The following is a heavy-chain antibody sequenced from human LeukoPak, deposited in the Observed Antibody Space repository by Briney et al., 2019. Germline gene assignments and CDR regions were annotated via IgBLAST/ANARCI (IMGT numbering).Heavy chain of an antibody. Sequence: GGSLRLSCAASGFTFSNAWMSWVRQAPGKGLEWVGRIKSKTDGGTTDYAAPVKGRFTISRDDSKNTLYLQMNSLKTEDTAVYYCTTDPEIQLWSNRPDYFDYWGQGTLVTVSS. D-gene: IGHD5-18*01. CDR3: TTDPEIQLWSNRPDYFDY. V-gene: IGHV3-15*01. CDR2: IKSKTDGGTT. J-gene: IGHJ4*02. CDR1: GFTFSNAW.